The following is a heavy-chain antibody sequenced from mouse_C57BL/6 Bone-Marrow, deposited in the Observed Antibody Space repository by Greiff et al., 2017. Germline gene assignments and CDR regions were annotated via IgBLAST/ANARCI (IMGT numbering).Heavy chain of an antibody. J-gene: IGHJ4*01. CDR2: IYPSDSET. D-gene: IGHD1-1*01. Sequence: QVQLQQPGAELVRPGSSVKLSCKASGYTFTSYWMDWVKQRPGQGLEWIGNIYPSDSETHYNQKFKDKATLTVDKSSSTAYMQLSSLTSEDSAVYYCARFYYYGSSYDAMDYWGQGTSVTVSS. V-gene: IGHV1-61*01. CDR3: ARFYYYGSSYDAMDY. CDR1: GYTFTSYW.